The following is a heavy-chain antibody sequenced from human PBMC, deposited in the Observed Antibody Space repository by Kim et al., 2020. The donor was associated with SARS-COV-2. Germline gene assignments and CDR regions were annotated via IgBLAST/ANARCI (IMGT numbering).Heavy chain of an antibody. V-gene: IGHV4-34*01. Sequence: SETLSLTCAVYGGSFSGYYWSWIRQPPGKGLEWIGEINHSGSTNYNPSLKSRVTISVDTSKNQFSLKLSSVTAADTAVYYCARVSMWGMDVWGQGTTVTVSS. CDR2: INHSGST. CDR1: GGSFSGYY. D-gene: IGHD6-6*01. J-gene: IGHJ6*02. CDR3: ARVSMWGMDV.